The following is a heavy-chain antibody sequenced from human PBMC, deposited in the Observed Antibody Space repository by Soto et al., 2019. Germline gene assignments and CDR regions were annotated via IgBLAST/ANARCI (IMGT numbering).Heavy chain of an antibody. J-gene: IGHJ6*02. CDR3: ARDETTVTITHYYYGMDV. V-gene: IGHV3-48*02. CDR2: ISSSSSTI. Sequence: GGSLRLSCAASGFTFSSYSMNWVRQAPGKGLEWVSYISSSSSTIYYADSVKGRFTISRDNAKNSLYLQMNSLRDEDTAVYYCARDETTVTITHYYYGMDVWGQGTTVTVSS. D-gene: IGHD4-17*01. CDR1: GFTFSSYS.